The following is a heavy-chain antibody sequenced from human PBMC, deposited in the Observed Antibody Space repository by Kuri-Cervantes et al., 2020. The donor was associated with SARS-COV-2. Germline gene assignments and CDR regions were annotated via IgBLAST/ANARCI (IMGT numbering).Heavy chain of an antibody. D-gene: IGHD4-17*01. V-gene: IGHV1-69*13. Sequence: SVKVSCKASGGAFNSYAINWVRQAPGQGLEWMGRIIPVFGTTNYAQKFLGRITISADESTRTTYMEMGGLRSQDTALYYCVRDVLKDPPVHYGVPASGAFDIWGQGTMVTVSS. CDR3: VRDVLKDPPVHYGVPASGAFDI. CDR2: IIPVFGTT. J-gene: IGHJ3*02. CDR1: GGAFNSYA.